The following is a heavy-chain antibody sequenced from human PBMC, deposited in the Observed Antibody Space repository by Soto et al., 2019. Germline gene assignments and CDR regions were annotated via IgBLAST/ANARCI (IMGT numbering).Heavy chain of an antibody. Sequence: ASVKVSCKASGYTFTGYYMHWVRQAPGQGLEWMGWINPNSGGTNYAQKFQGRVTMTRDTSISTAYMELSRLRSDDTAVYYCARGAGKTGYSSSWSFYYYYGMDVWGQGTTVTVSS. CDR1: GYTFTGYY. D-gene: IGHD6-13*01. V-gene: IGHV1-2*02. CDR2: INPNSGGT. J-gene: IGHJ6*02. CDR3: ARGAGKTGYSSSWSFYYYYGMDV.